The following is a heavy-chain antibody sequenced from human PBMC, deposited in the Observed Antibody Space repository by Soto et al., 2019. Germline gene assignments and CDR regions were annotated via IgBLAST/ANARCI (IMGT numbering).Heavy chain of an antibody. J-gene: IGHJ6*02. CDR3: ARDEMEATSSYCISTNCHGYYGMDV. CDR2: ISAYNGNT. Sequence: GASVKVSCKASGYTFTSYGISWVRQAPGQGLEWMGWISAYNGNTNYAQKLQGRVTMTTDTSTSTAYMELRSLRSDDTAVYYCARDEMEATSSYCISTNCHGYYGMDVWGQGTTVTVSS. V-gene: IGHV1-18*01. D-gene: IGHD2-2*01. CDR1: GYTFTSYG.